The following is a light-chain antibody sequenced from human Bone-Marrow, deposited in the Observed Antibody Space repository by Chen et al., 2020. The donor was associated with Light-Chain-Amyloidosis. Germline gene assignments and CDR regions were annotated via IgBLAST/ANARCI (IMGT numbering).Light chain of an antibody. J-gene: IGLJ1*01. Sequence: SALTQPPPVSGPPCQSTTIPCTGTTSDVGGYKYVSWYQQHPGKAPKLTIYEVSNRPSGISNRFSGSKSGNTASLTISGLQAEDEADYYCSSYTGSSTYVFGTGTKVTVL. V-gene: IGLV2-14*01. CDR2: EVS. CDR1: TSDVGGYKY. CDR3: SSYTGSSTYV.